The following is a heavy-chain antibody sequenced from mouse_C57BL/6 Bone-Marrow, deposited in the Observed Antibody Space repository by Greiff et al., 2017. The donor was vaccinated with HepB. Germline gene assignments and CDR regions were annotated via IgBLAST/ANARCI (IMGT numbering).Heavy chain of an antibody. CDR3: VRDYYGSSCYWYFDV. CDR2: IRSKSNNYAT. D-gene: IGHD1-1*01. J-gene: IGHJ1*03. CDR1: GFSFNTYA. V-gene: IGHV10-1*01. Sequence: EVQLQESGGGLVQPKGSLKLSCAASGFSFNTYAMNWVRQAPGKGLEWVARIRSKSNNYATYYADSVKDRFTISRDDSESMLYLQMNNLKTEDTAMYYCVRDYYGSSCYWYFDVWGTGTTVTVSS.